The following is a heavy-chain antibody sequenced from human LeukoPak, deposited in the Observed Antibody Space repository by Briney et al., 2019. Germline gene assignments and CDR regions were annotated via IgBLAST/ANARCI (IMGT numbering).Heavy chain of an antibody. Sequence: GGSLRLSCSASGFTFSRYPMHWVRQAPGKGLEYVSAISGNGGSTYYADSVKGRFTISRDNSKNTLYLQMSSLRTEDTAIYYCEKAQYDFWSGLDYWGQGTLVTVSS. CDR2: ISGNGGST. CDR1: GFTFSRYP. J-gene: IGHJ4*02. V-gene: IGHV3-64D*09. CDR3: EKAQYDFWSGLDY. D-gene: IGHD3-3*01.